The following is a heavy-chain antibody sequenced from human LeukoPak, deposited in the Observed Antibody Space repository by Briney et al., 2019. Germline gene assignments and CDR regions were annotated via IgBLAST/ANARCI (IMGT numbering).Heavy chain of an antibody. V-gene: IGHV4-38-2*02. D-gene: IGHD7-27*01. J-gene: IGHJ4*02. CDR3: ASRKLGNDY. Sequence: SETLSLTCTVSGYSISSTYYWGWIRQPPGKGLEWVGSVFHSGNTYYNPSLKSRLTISADTSKSQFSLKLSSVTAADTAVYYCASRKLGNDYWGQGTLVTVSS. CDR2: VFHSGNT. CDR1: GYSISSTYY.